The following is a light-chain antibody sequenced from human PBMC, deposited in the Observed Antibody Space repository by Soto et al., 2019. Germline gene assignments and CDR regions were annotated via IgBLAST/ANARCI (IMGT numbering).Light chain of an antibody. CDR3: CSYARSTTWV. CDR1: SSDVGGYNY. V-gene: IGLV2-11*01. J-gene: IGLJ2*01. CDR2: DVS. Sequence: QSVLTQPRSVSGSPGQSVTLSCTGTSSDVGGYNYISWYQLHPGNAPKVMINDVSRRPSVVPDLFSSSKSGTSVSLTMSGLQDEDDDDYSSCSYARSTTWVFGGGTQLTVL.